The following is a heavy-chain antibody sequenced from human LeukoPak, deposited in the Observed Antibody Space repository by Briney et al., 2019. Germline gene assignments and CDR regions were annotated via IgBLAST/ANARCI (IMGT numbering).Heavy chain of an antibody. D-gene: IGHD2-15*01. CDR1: GVSLSSSSSY. J-gene: IGHJ3*02. CDR3: ARDKLSESAFDI. Sequence: SETLSLTCTVSGVSLSSSSSYWGWIRQPPGKGLEWIGSIYYSGSTYYNPSLKSRVTISVDTSKNQFSLKLNSVTAADTAVYYCARDKLSESAFDIWGQGTMVTVSS. CDR2: IYYSGST. V-gene: IGHV4-39*02.